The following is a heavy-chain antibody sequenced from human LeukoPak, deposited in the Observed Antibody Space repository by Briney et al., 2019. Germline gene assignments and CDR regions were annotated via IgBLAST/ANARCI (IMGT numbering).Heavy chain of an antibody. V-gene: IGHV3-23*01. D-gene: IGHD1-26*01. CDR2: ISGSGGST. Sequence: GGSLRLSCAASGFTFSSYAMSWVRQAPGKGLEWVSAISGSGGSTYYADSVKGRFTISRDNSKNTLYLQMNSLRAEDTAVYYCAKDGQPLVGYYNYMDVWGKGTTVTVSS. CDR1: GFTFSSYA. CDR3: AKDGQPLVGYYNYMDV. J-gene: IGHJ6*03.